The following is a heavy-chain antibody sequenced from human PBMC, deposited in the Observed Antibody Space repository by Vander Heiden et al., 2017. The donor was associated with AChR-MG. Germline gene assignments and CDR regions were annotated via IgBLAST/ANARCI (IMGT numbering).Heavy chain of an antibody. J-gene: IGHJ6*02. Sequence: LPLQESGPGLVTPSETLSLTCTVSGGSISGSTYYWSWIRQPPGKGLEWMGSCYFGGGTYYKPSLKTRRTMPVDTAKNQFSLRLRSVTAADTAVYYCVRLNSTTSYYYYYSGFDVWGPGTTVTVSS. CDR2: CYFGGGT. V-gene: IGHV4-39*01. CDR1: GGSISGSTYY. D-gene: IGHD2-2*01. CDR3: VRLNSTTSYYYYYSGFDV.